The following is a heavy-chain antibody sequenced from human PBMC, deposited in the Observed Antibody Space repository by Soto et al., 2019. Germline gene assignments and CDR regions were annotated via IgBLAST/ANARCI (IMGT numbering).Heavy chain of an antibody. D-gene: IGHD4-4*01. V-gene: IGHV4-39*01. J-gene: IGHJ6*02. CDR3: ARQVMTTVTTLRYYYYYGMDV. CDR2: IYYSGST. CDR1: GGSISSSSYC. Sequence: PSETLSLTCTVSGGSISSSSYCWGWIRQPPGKGLQWIGIIYYSGSTYYNPSLKSRVTISVDTSKNQFSLKLSSVTAADTAVYYCARQVMTTVTTLRYYYYYGMDVWGQGTTVTVSS.